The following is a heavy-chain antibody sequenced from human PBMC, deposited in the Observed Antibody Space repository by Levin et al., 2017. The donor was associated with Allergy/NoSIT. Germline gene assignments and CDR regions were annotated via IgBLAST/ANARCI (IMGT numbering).Heavy chain of an antibody. Sequence: GGSLRLSCAASGFTFSSYWMHWVRQAPGKGLVWVSRINNEGSSPSYADSVKGRFTISRDNAKNTLWLQMNSLRPEDTAVYYCARSPGEWRVSMGWFDPWGQGTLVTVSS. CDR3: ARSPGEWRVSMGWFDP. V-gene: IGHV3-74*01. CDR2: INNEGSSP. D-gene: IGHD3-10*01. CDR1: GFTFSSYW. J-gene: IGHJ5*02.